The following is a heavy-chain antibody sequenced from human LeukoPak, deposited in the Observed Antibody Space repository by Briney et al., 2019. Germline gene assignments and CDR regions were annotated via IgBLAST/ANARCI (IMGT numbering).Heavy chain of an antibody. CDR3: AKDLSSGSNWYYAFDI. D-gene: IGHD6-13*01. Sequence: GGSLRLSCAASGFTFSSNAMSWVRQAPGKGLEWVSAISDGGSSTYYADSVKGRFTISRDNSKNTLYLQMNSLRAEDTAIYYCAKDLSSGSNWYYAFDIWGQGTMVTVSS. CDR1: GFTFSSNA. V-gene: IGHV3-23*01. J-gene: IGHJ3*02. CDR2: ISDGGSST.